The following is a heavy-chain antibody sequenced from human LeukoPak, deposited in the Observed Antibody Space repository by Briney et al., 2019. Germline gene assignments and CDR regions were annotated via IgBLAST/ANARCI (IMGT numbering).Heavy chain of an antibody. CDR2: ISGSGGST. Sequence: GGSLRLSCAASGFTFSSYAMSWVRQAPGKGLEWVSAISGSGGSTYYADSVKGRFTISRDNSKNTLYLQMNSLRAEDTAVYYCAKDLSRLYYYGMDVWGQGTTVTVSS. CDR3: AKDLSRLYYYGMDV. CDR1: GFTFSSYA. D-gene: IGHD2/OR15-2a*01. V-gene: IGHV3-23*01. J-gene: IGHJ6*02.